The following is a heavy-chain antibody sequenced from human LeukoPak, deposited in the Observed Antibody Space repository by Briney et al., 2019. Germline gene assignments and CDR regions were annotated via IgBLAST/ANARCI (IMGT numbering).Heavy chain of an antibody. D-gene: IGHD3-16*02. CDR2: INSDGSST. CDR1: GFTFSSYW. Sequence: GGSLRLSCAASGFTFSSYWMHWVRQAPGKGLVWVSRINSDGSSTSYADSVKGRFTISRDSAKNTLCLQMNSLRAEDTAVYYCVGGHPSRTYYDYVWGSYRYYYGMDVWGQGTTVTVSS. J-gene: IGHJ6*02. V-gene: IGHV3-74*01. CDR3: VGGHPSRTYYDYVWGSYRYYYGMDV.